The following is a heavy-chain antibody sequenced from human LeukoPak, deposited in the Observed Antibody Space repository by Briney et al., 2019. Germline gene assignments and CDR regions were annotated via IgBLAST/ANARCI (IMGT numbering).Heavy chain of an antibody. CDR1: GFTFSSYG. CDR2: ISYDGSNK. CDR3: AKEVSSGWYYFDY. D-gene: IGHD6-19*01. J-gene: IGHJ4*02. Sequence: GGSLRLSCAASGFTFSSYGMHWVRQAPGTGLEWVAVISYDGSNKYYADSVKGRFTISRDNSKNTLYLQMNSPRAEDTAVYYCAKEVSSGWYYFDYWGQGTLVTVSS. V-gene: IGHV3-30*18.